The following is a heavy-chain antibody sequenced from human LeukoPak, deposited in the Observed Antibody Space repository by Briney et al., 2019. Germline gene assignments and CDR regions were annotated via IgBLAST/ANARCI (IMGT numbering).Heavy chain of an antibody. Sequence: SETLSLTCTVSGGSISSYYWSWIRQPPGKGLEWIGYIYYSGSTNYNPSLKSRVTISVDTSKNQFSLKLSSVTAADTAVYYCARRLKGYCSSTSCRREGYYYYYMDVWGKGTTVTISS. CDR2: IYYSGST. J-gene: IGHJ6*03. CDR3: ARRLKGYCSSTSCRREGYYYYYMDV. D-gene: IGHD2-2*01. V-gene: IGHV4-59*01. CDR1: GGSISSYY.